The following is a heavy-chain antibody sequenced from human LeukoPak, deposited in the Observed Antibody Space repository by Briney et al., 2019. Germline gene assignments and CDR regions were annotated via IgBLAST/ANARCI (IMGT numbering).Heavy chain of an antibody. V-gene: IGHV6-1*01. CDR1: GDIFSSNSAA. CDR3: AREKWIQLWPRYFDY. CDR2: TYYRSKWYN. J-gene: IGHJ4*02. D-gene: IGHD5-18*01. Sequence: KRSQTLSLTCAISGDIFSSNSAAWHWIRQAPSRGLEWLGRTYYRSKWYNDYAVSVKSRITINPDTSKNQFSLQLNSVTPEDTAVYYCAREKWIQLWPRYFDYWGQGTLVTVSS.